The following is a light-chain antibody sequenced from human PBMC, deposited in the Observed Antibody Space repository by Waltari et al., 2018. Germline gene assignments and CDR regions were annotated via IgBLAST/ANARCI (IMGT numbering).Light chain of an antibody. J-gene: IGKJ2*01. Sequence: EIVVTQSPLTLSVSPGERVTLSCRASHSVSVNLAWYQQKPGQAPRLLIFGEFTRATGIPARFSGIGSGTDFTITISNMQSEDFAVYYCQQYDKWPGSFGQGTKLEIK. CDR3: QQYDKWPGS. CDR1: HSVSVN. CDR2: GEF. V-gene: IGKV3D-15*01.